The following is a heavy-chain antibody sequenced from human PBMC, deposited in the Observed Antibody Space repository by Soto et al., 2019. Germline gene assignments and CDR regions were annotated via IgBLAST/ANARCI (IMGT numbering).Heavy chain of an antibody. Sequence: PSETLSLTYTVYSGTISSYYWSWIRQPPGKGLEWIGYIYYSGSTYYNPSLESRVTISVDTSKNQFSLKLSSVTAADTAVYYCARHPNYVGGKWFDPWGQGTLVTVS. D-gene: IGHD1-7*01. CDR2: IYYSGST. CDR3: ARHPNYVGGKWFDP. J-gene: IGHJ5*02. CDR1: SGTISSYY. V-gene: IGHV4-59*04.